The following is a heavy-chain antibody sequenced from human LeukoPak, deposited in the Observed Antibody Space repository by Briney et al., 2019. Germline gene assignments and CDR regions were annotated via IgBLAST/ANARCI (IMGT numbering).Heavy chain of an antibody. CDR1: GYTFTSYG. CDR3: ARGVSGWLQFLISRSEYYFDY. V-gene: IGHV1-18*01. D-gene: IGHD5-24*01. J-gene: IGHJ4*02. Sequence: ASEKVSCKASGYTFTSYGISWVRQGPGQGLERMGWISAYNGNTNYAQKFQGRVTMTRNTSISTAYMELSSLRSENTAAYYCARGVSGWLQFLISRSEYYFDYWGQGTLVTVSS. CDR2: ISAYNGNT.